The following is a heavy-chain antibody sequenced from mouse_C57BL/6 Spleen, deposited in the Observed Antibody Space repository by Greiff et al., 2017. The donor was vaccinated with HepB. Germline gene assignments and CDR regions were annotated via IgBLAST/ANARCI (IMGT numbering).Heavy chain of an antibody. J-gene: IGHJ4*01. CDR3: ARPYDYEFTDYAMDY. V-gene: IGHV7-3*01. CDR1: GFTFTDYY. D-gene: IGHD2-4*01. Sequence: DVMLVESGGGLVQPGGSLSLSCAASGFTFTDYYMSWVRQPPGKALEWLGFIRNKANGYTTEYSASVKGRFTISRDNSQSILYLQMNALRAEDSATYYCARPYDYEFTDYAMDYWGQGTSVTVSS. CDR2: IRNKANGYTT.